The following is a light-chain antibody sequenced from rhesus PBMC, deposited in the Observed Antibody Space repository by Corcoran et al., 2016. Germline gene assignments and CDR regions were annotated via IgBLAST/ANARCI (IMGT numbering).Light chain of an antibody. CDR2: YAS. V-gene: IGKV1S3*01. J-gene: IGKJ4*01. CDR3: RPHNIYPLT. Sequence: DIQMTQSPSSLSAYVGDTVTITCRASQGIRKYLAWYQQKPRKAPTPLIDYASNLESGVPPRSSGSGSGTDFTLTISRLQPEDFATYYCRPHNIYPLTFGGGTKVEI. CDR1: QGIRKY.